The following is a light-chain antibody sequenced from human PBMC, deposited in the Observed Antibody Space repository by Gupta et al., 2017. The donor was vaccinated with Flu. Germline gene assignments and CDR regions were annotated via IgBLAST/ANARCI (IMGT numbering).Light chain of an antibody. CDR1: QSVNSY. V-gene: IGKV3-11*01. CDR2: DAS. Sequence: PAYVSTSIGDRGTSSCGARQSVNSYLDWYQQKPGQAPQLLIYDASNRDTGVPARFSGSGSGTDFTLTISSRQPEDFAVYYCQQSSNCPSTFGQGTQLEIK. CDR3: QQSSNCPST. J-gene: IGKJ5*01.